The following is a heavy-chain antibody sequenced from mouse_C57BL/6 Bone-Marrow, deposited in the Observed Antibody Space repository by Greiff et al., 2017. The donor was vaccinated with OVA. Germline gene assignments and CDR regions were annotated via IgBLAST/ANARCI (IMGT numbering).Heavy chain of an antibody. V-gene: IGHV6-3*01. J-gene: IGHJ2*01. CDR1: GFTFSNYW. CDR3: PRLVVAFDY. D-gene: IGHD1-1*01. Sequence: EVKLMESGGGLVQPGGSMKLSCVASGFTFSNYWMNWVRQSPEKGLEWVAQIRLKSDNYATHYAESVKGRFTISRDDSKSSVYLQMNNLRAEDTGIYYCPRLVVAFDYWGQGTTLTVSS. CDR2: IRLKSDNYAT.